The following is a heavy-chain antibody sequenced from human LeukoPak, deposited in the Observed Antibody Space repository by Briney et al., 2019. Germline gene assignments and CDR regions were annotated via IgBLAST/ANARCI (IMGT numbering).Heavy chain of an antibody. D-gene: IGHD3-10*01. J-gene: IGHJ3*02. CDR3: ARDRRADYGVNDDAFDI. Sequence: PGGSLRLSCAASGSRFNIYDMHWVRQASGEGLEWVAHIGTGTDTHFSDSVKGRFTISRENARNSLYLHMNDLRPEDTAVYYCARDRRADYGVNDDAFDIWGHGTMVNVSS. V-gene: IGHV3-13*01. CDR1: GSRFNIYD. CDR2: IGTGTDT.